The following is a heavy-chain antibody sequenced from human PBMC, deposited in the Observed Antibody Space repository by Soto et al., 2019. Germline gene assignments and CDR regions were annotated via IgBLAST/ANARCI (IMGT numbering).Heavy chain of an antibody. Sequence: SETLSLTCTVSGDSMTSGDYSWSWIRQPPGKGLEWLGYIYRTGNTHYSPSLKSRVSISQDRSKNQLSLELTSVTAADTAVYYCARGDYQYSIDYWGQGTLVTVS. CDR2: IYRTGNT. V-gene: IGHV4-30-2*01. J-gene: IGHJ4*02. CDR3: ARGDYQYSIDY. D-gene: IGHD2-2*01. CDR1: GDSMTSGDYS.